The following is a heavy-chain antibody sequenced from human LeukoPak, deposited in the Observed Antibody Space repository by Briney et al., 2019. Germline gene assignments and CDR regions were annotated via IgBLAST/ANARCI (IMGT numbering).Heavy chain of an antibody. Sequence: GGSLRLSCAASGFTFSSYAMHWVRQAPGKGLEYVSAISSNGGSTYYANSVKGRFTISRDNSKNTLYLQMGSLRAEDMAVYYCARRPGLGYYYYMDVWGKGTTVTVSS. CDR2: ISSNGGST. CDR3: ARRPGLGYYYYMDV. CDR1: GFTFSSYA. V-gene: IGHV3-64*01. D-gene: IGHD6-6*01. J-gene: IGHJ6*03.